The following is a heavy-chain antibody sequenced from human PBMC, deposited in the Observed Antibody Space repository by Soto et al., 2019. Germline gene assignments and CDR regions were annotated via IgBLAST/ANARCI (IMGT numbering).Heavy chain of an antibody. V-gene: IGHV4-34*01. D-gene: IGHD6-19*01. J-gene: IGHJ6*02. CDR2: INHSGST. CDR1: GGSFSGYY. CDR3: ARGTLQWLVTYYYYYGMDV. Sequence: PSETLSLTCAVYGGSFSGYYWSWIRQPPGKGLEWIGEINHSGSTNYNPSLKSRVTISVDTSKNQFSLKLSSVTAADAAAYYCARGTLQWLVTYYYYYGMDVWGQGTTVTVSS.